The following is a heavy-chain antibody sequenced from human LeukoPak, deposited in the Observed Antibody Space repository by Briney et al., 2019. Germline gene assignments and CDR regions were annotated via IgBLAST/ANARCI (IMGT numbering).Heavy chain of an antibody. V-gene: IGHV4-59*01. D-gene: IGHD6-6*01. CDR3: ARWSVEESSSSDYFDY. Sequence: SETLSLTCTVPGGSIGSYYWSWIRQPPGKGLEWIGYIYYSGSTNYNPSLKSRVTISVDTSKNQFSLKLSSVTAADTAVYYCARWSVEESSSSDYFDYWGQGTLVTVSS. CDR1: GGSIGSYY. CDR2: IYYSGST. J-gene: IGHJ4*02.